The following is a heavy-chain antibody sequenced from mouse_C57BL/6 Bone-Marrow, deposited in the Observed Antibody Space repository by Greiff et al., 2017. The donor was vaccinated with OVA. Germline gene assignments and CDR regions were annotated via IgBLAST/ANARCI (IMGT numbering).Heavy chain of an antibody. Sequence: QVQLKESGAELAKPGASVKLSCKASGYTFTSYWMHWVKQRPGQGLEWIGYINPSSGYTKYNQKFKDKATLTADKSSSTAYMQLSSLTYEDSAVYYCARYTITTVVAVDYGGQGTTLTVSS. CDR3: ARYTITTVVAVDY. J-gene: IGHJ2*01. D-gene: IGHD1-1*01. V-gene: IGHV1-7*01. CDR1: GYTFTSYW. CDR2: INPSSGYT.